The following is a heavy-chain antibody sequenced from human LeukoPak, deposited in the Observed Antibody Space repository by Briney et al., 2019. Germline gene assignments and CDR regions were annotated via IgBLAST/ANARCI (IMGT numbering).Heavy chain of an antibody. Sequence: GGSLRLSCAASGLTFATYWMSWVRQAPGKGLEWVATIKPDGSEKYYVDSVKGRFTVSRDNAKNSLYLQMNSLRADDTAVYYCARGGWAPDYWGQGTLVTVSS. D-gene: IGHD5-12*01. CDR1: GLTFATYW. V-gene: IGHV3-7*01. J-gene: IGHJ4*02. CDR3: ARGGWAPDY. CDR2: IKPDGSEK.